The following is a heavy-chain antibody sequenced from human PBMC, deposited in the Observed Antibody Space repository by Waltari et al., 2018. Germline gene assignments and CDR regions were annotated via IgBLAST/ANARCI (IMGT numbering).Heavy chain of an antibody. V-gene: IGHV1-69*08. CDR2: IVPMHGVT. CDR3: ARDRAYYNWFDP. J-gene: IGHJ5*02. D-gene: IGHD1-26*01. CDR1: GDTFSIYT. Sequence: QVQLVQSGAEVTKPGSSVKVSCKASGDTFSIYTITWVRQAPGQGLEWMGRIVPMHGVTDYAQKFQGRVTITADTSTSTAYMEVTSLTSEDTAVYYCARDRAYYNWFDPWGQGTLVIVSS.